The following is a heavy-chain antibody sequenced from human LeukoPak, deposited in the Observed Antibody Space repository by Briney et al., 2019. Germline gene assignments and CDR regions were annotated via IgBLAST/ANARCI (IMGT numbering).Heavy chain of an antibody. CDR2: INWNGGST. D-gene: IGHD2-2*01. V-gene: IGHV3-20*04. J-gene: IGHJ6*03. CDR3: ARLGINVVVPASQYYYYMDV. Sequence: PGGSLRLSCAASGFTFDDYGMSWVRQAPGKGLEWVSGINWNGGSTGYADSVEGRFTISRDNAKNSLYLQMNSLIAEDTALYYCARLGINVVVPASQYYYYMDVGGKGTTVTVSS. CDR1: GFTFDDYG.